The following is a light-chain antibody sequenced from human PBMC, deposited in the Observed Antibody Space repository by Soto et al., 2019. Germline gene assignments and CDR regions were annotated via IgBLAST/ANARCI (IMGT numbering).Light chain of an antibody. Sequence: QSVLTQPPSASGTPGQRVTISCSGRNSNIGSNYVYWYQQLPGTAPKLLIYDNNKRPSGIPDRFSGSKSGTSGTLDITGLQTGDEADYYCATWDGSLPGEVFGGGTKLTVL. CDR3: ATWDGSLPGEV. CDR2: DNN. CDR1: NSNIGSNY. J-gene: IGLJ2*01. V-gene: IGLV1-51*01.